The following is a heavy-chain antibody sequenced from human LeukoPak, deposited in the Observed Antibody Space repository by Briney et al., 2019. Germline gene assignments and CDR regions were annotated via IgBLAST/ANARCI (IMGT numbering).Heavy chain of an antibody. CDR1: GFTFSSYS. V-gene: IGHV3-21*01. J-gene: IGHJ3*02. D-gene: IGHD5-18*01. CDR3: AREDGSYGAFDI. CDR2: ISSSSSYI. Sequence: GGSLRLSCAASGFTFSSYSMNWVRQAPGKGLEWVSSISSSSSYIYYADSVKGRFTISRDNAKNSLYLQMNSLRAEDTAVYYCAREDGSYGAFDIWGQGTMVTVSS.